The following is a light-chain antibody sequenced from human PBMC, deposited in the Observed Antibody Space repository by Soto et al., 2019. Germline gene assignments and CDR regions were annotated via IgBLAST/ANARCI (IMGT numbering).Light chain of an antibody. CDR2: GAS. V-gene: IGKV3-15*01. CDR3: RQYNIWPRA. Sequence: EVVVTQSPATLSVSPGERATLSCRASQSVSSNLAWYQQKPGQAPRLLIYGASTRATGIPARFSGSVSGTEFTLTISSLQSEDFAVYYCRQYNIWPRAFGQGTKVDIK. J-gene: IGKJ1*01. CDR1: QSVSSN.